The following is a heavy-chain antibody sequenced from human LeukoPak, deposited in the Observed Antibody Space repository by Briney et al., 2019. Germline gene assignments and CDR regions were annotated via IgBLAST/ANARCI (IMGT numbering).Heavy chain of an antibody. J-gene: IGHJ3*02. CDR3: ARETVTTRIHAFDI. Sequence: GGSLRLSCAASGFTFSSYWMSWVRQAPGKGLEWVANIKQDGSEKYYVDSVKGRFTIPRDNAKNSLYLQMNSLRAEDTAVYYCARETVTTRIHAFDIWGQGTMVTVSS. V-gene: IGHV3-7*01. D-gene: IGHD4-17*01. CDR1: GFTFSSYW. CDR2: IKQDGSEK.